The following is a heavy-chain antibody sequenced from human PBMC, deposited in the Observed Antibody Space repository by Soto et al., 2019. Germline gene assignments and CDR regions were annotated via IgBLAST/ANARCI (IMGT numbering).Heavy chain of an antibody. D-gene: IGHD2-15*01. Sequence: PGGSLRLSCAASGFTFSSYSMNWVRQAPGKGLEWVSSISSSSSYTYYADSVKGRFTISRDNSKNTLYLQTNSLRAEDTAVYYCAKEGYCSGGSCLGFDYWGQGTLVTVSS. V-gene: IGHV3-21*04. CDR1: GFTFSSYS. J-gene: IGHJ4*02. CDR3: AKEGYCSGGSCLGFDY. CDR2: ISSSSSYT.